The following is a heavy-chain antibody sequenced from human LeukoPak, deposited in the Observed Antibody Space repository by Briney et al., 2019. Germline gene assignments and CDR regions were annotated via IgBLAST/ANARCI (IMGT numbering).Heavy chain of an antibody. Sequence: SETLSLTCTVSGGSISSYYWSWIRQPPGKGLEWIGYIYYSGSTNYDPSLKSRVTISVDTSKNQFPLKLSSVTAADTAVYYCARNDYSNYYLPFFDPWGQGTLSPSPQ. CDR2: IYYSGST. D-gene: IGHD4-11*01. V-gene: IGHV4-59*01. CDR1: GGSISSYY. J-gene: IGHJ5*02. CDR3: ARNDYSNYYLPFFDP.